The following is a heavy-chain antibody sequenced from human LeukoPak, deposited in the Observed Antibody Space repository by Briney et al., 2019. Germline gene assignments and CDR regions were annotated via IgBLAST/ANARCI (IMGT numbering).Heavy chain of an antibody. CDR2: IWYDGSNK. CDR3: ASPGAHYFDY. Sequence: GRSLRLSCAASGFTFSSYGMHWVRQAPGKGLEWVAVIWYDGSNKYYADSVKGRFTISRDNSKNTLYLQMNSLRAEDTAVYYCASPGAHYFDYWGQGTLVTVSS. D-gene: IGHD1-1*01. V-gene: IGHV3-33*01. CDR1: GFTFSSYG. J-gene: IGHJ4*02.